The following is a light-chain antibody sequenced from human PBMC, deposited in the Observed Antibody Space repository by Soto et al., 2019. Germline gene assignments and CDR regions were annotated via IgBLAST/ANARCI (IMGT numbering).Light chain of an antibody. CDR1: SSEVGGYNY. V-gene: IGLV2-14*01. J-gene: IGLJ1*01. CDR2: EVS. CDR3: SSYTSSSILYV. Sequence: QSVLTQPASVSGSPGQSITISCTGTSSEVGGYNYVSWYQQHPGKAPNLMIYEVSNRPSGVSNRFSGSKSGNTASLTISGLQAEDEADYYCSSYTSSSILYVFGTGTKLTVL.